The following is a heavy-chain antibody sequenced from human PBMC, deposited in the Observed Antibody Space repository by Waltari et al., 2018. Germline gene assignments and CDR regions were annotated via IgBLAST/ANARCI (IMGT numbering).Heavy chain of an antibody. CDR1: GFTFSSYW. Sequence: EVQLVESGGGLVQPGGSLRLSCAASGFTFSSYWMSWVRQAPGKGLEWGANIKQDGSEKYYVDSVKGRFTSSRDNAKNSLYLQMNSLRAEDTAVYYCGRSMVQGMVIDYWGQGTLVTVSS. J-gene: IGHJ4*02. D-gene: IGHD3-10*01. V-gene: IGHV3-7*01. CDR3: GRSMVQGMVIDY. CDR2: IKQDGSEK.